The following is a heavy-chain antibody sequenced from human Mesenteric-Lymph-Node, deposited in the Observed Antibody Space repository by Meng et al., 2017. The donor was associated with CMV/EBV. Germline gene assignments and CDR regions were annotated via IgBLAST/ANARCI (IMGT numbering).Heavy chain of an antibody. Sequence: GGSLRLSCAASGFTFSSYSMNWVRQAPGKGLEWVSSINTGSSYIDYADSVKGRFTISRDNAKKLLFLQMNSLKDGDTAVYYCARWETTFDLWGQGTMVTVSS. CDR1: GFTFSSYS. CDR2: INTGSSYI. V-gene: IGHV3-21*01. D-gene: IGHD1-26*01. J-gene: IGHJ3*01. CDR3: ARWETTFDL.